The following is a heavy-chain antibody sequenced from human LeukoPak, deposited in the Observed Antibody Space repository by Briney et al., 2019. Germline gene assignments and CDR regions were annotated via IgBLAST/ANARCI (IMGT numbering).Heavy chain of an antibody. CDR2: ISSDGSDT. Sequence: PGGSLRLSCAASGFTFSSYWMHWVRQAPGKGLVWVSRISSDGSDTTYADSVKGRFTISRDNSKSTLYLQMNSLRAEDTAVYYCAKTGSSSWGYFDYWGQGTLVTVSS. CDR3: AKTGSSSWGYFDY. D-gene: IGHD6-13*01. CDR1: GFTFSSYW. J-gene: IGHJ4*02. V-gene: IGHV3-74*01.